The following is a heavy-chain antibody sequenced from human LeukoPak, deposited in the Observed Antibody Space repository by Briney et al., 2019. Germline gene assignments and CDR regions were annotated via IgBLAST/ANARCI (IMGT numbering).Heavy chain of an antibody. D-gene: IGHD5-18*01. CDR1: GLTFSSYA. CDR2: ISGSGGST. V-gene: IGHV3-23*01. CDR3: ASQLWTDPGGY. Sequence: GGSLRLSCAASGLTFSSYAMSWVRQAPGKGLEWVSAISGSGGSTYYADSVKGRFIISRDNSKNTLNLQMNSLRAEDTAVYYCASQLWTDPGGYWGQGTLVTVSS. J-gene: IGHJ4*02.